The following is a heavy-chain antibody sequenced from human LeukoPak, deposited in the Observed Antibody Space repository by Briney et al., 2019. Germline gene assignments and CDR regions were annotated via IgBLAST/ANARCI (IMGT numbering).Heavy chain of an antibody. J-gene: IGHJ2*01. CDR1: GFTFSTYA. D-gene: IGHD3-22*01. CDR2: ISSTSNYI. CDR3: ARGGLRGYSSAYYLGWYFDL. Sequence: GGSLRLSCAASGFTFSTYAISWVRQAPGKGLEWVSCISSTSNYIFYADSVRGRFTISRDNAKNSLYLQMDSLRAEDTAVYYCARGGLRGYSSAYYLGWYFDLWGRGTLVSVSS. V-gene: IGHV3-21*01.